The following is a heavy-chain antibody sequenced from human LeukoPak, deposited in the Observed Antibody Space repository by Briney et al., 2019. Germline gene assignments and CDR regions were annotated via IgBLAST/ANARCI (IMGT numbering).Heavy chain of an antibody. CDR3: TRDCSSTSCFGHFDY. CDR1: GFTFGDYA. J-gene: IGHJ4*02. V-gene: IGHV3-49*03. Sequence: GGSLRLSCTASGFTFGDYAMSWFRQAPGKGLEWVGFIRGKAYGGTTEYAASEKGRFTISRDDSKSIAYLQMNSLKTEDTAVYYCTRDCSSTSCFGHFDYWGQGTLVTVSS. D-gene: IGHD2-2*01. CDR2: IRGKAYGGTT.